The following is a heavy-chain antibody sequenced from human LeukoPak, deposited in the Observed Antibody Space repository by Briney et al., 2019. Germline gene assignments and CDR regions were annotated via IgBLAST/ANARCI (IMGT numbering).Heavy chain of an antibody. D-gene: IGHD3-10*01. V-gene: IGHV3-23*01. CDR2: ISGSGGST. J-gene: IGHJ4*02. Sequence: GGSLRLSCVASGFSLTTHAMGWVRQAPGKGLEWVSHISGSGGSTKYSGSVKGRFTISRDNSKNTLYLQINSLRADDTAVYYCAKDQDPHSYGSGSYAPFDYWGQGTLVTVSS. CDR3: AKDQDPHSYGSGSYAPFDY. CDR1: GFSLTTHA.